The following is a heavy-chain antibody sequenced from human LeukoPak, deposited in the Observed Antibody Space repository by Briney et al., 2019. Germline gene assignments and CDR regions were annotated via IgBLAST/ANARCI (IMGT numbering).Heavy chain of an antibody. Sequence: KPSETQSLTCTVSGGSINSYYWSWIRQPPGKGLEWIGYAYYTGDTNYRPSLKSRVTISVDTSKNQFSLTLNSVTAADTAVYYCARGTVTTSLPFDYWGRGTLVTVSS. J-gene: IGHJ4*01. V-gene: IGHV4-59*01. CDR3: ARGTVTTSLPFDY. D-gene: IGHD4-17*01. CDR1: GGSINSYY. CDR2: AYYTGDT.